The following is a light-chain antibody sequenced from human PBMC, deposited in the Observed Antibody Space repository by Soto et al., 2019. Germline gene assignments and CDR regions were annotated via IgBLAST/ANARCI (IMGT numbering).Light chain of an antibody. Sequence: QAVVTQEPSLTVSPGGTVTLTCGSSTGAVATGHYTYWFHQKPGQAPRPLIYDTSNKFSWTPARFSGSLLGGKAALTLSGAQPEDEAEYYCLLYTGGYVFGPGTKVTVL. CDR1: TGAVATGHY. CDR2: DTS. V-gene: IGLV7-46*01. CDR3: LLYTGGYV. J-gene: IGLJ1*01.